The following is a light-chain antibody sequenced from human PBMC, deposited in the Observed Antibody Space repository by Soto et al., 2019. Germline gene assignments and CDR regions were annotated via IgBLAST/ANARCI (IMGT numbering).Light chain of an antibody. V-gene: IGLV2-14*01. Sequence: QSVLTQPASVSGSPGQSITISCTGTSSDVGGYNYVSWYQQHPGKAPKLMIYEVSNRPSGVSNRFSGSKSGNTASLTISGTQVEDGADYNCSKYTTSSTLVVFGGGPTPTVL. J-gene: IGLJ2*01. CDR2: EVS. CDR3: SKYTTSSTLVV. CDR1: SSDVGGYNY.